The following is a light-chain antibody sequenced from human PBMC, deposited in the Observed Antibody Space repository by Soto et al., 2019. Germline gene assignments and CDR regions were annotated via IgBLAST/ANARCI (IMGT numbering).Light chain of an antibody. V-gene: IGKV3D-15*01. CDR3: QQYDSLPRT. Sequence: EIVMTQSPATLTVSPGELATLSCRTSQRGDSNLAWYQQQPAQPPRLLLNGASTRPTGIPARCSGSGAGTEVTLTIGRVEHEDFAVDYCQQYDSLPRTFGQGTKVDIK. CDR1: QRGDSN. J-gene: IGKJ1*01. CDR2: GAS.